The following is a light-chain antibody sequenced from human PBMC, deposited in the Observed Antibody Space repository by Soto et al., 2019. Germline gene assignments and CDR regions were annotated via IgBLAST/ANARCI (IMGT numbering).Light chain of an antibody. V-gene: IGLV2-14*01. CDR3: SSYTSSSTRV. CDR1: SSDVGGYNY. Sequence: AALTQPASVSGYPGQSITISCTGTSSDVGGYNYVSWYQQHPGKAPKRMIYEVSNRPSGVSNRFSGSKSGNTASLTISGLQAEDEADYYCSSYTSSSTRVFGTGTKVTVL. J-gene: IGLJ1*01. CDR2: EVS.